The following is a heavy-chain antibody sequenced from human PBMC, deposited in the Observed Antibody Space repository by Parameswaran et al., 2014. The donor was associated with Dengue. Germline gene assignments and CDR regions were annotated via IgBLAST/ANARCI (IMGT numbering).Heavy chain of an antibody. J-gene: IGHJ4*02. D-gene: IGHD1-14*01. Sequence: VRQAPGKGLEWVSYISSSISTIYYADSVKGRFTISRDNAKNSLYLQMNSLRAEDTAVYYCARDYPDGVDYWGQGTLVTVSS. V-gene: IGHV3-48*01. CDR3: ARDYPDGVDY. CDR2: ISSSISTI.